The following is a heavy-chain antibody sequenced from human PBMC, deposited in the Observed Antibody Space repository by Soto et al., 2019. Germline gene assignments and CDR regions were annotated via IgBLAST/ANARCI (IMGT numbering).Heavy chain of an antibody. J-gene: IGHJ6*02. Sequence: GGSLRLSCAASGFTFSSYGMHWVRQAPGKGLEWVAVISYDGSNKYYADSVKGRFTISRDNSKNTLYLQMNSLRAEDTAVYYCAKGSVAARSEYYYYYGMDVWGQGTTVTVSS. V-gene: IGHV3-30*18. CDR1: GFTFSSYG. CDR2: ISYDGSNK. D-gene: IGHD2-15*01. CDR3: AKGSVAARSEYYYYYGMDV.